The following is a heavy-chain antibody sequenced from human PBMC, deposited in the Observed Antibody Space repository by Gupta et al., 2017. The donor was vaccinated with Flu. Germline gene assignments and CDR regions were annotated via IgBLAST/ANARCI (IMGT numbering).Heavy chain of an antibody. CDR2: ISWNSGRL. J-gene: IGHJ4*02. V-gene: IGHV3-9*01. Sequence: EVQLVESGGGLVQPGRSLRLSCAASGFTFDDHAMHWVLQPPGKGLEWVSGISWNSGRLAYADSVRGRFTISRDNAKNSLSLQMNSLRPEDTAFYYCARGVGSSSLFYYFDYWGQGTLVTVSS. CDR3: ARGVGSSSLFYYFDY. D-gene: IGHD6-6*01. CDR1: GFTFDDHA.